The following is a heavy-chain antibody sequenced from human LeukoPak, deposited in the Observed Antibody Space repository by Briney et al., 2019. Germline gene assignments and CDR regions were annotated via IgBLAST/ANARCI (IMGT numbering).Heavy chain of an antibody. Sequence: GALRLSCAASGFTFSSYEMNWVRQAPGKGLEWIGEINHSGSTNYNPSLKSRVTISVDTSKNQSSLKLSSVTAADTAVYYCARGTRPTSPRYLYYFDYWGQGTLVTVSS. V-gene: IGHV4-34*01. CDR2: INHSGST. CDR3: ARGTRPTSPRYLYYFDY. D-gene: IGHD1-26*01. CDR1: GFTFSSYE. J-gene: IGHJ4*02.